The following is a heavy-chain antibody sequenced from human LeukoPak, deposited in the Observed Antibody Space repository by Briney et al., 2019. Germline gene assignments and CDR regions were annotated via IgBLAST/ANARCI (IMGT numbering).Heavy chain of an antibody. CDR3: ARSRGWLQSHPLGY. V-gene: IGHV4-38-2*02. CDR1: GYSTCSGYY. J-gene: IGHJ4*02. D-gene: IGHD5-24*01. Sequence: SETLSLTCTVSGYSTCSGYYWGWIRQPPGKGLEWIGEIHHSGITNYNPSLKSRVTISVDTSKHQFSLKLSSVPAADPAVYYGARSRGWLQSHPLGYWGQGTLVPVSS. CDR2: IHHSGIT.